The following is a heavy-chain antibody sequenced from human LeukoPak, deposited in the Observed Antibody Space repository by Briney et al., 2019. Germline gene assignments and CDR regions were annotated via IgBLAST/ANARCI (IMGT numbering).Heavy chain of an antibody. CDR1: GFTFSSYW. D-gene: IGHD4-23*01. CDR2: IKQDGSEK. V-gene: IGHV3-7*01. Sequence: HPGGSLRLSCAASGFTFSSYWMSWVRQAPGKGLEWVANIKQDGSEKYYVDSVKGRFTISRDNAKNSLYLQMNSLRAEDTAVYYCARGPTWTSYDYGGLGGPGDYWGQGTLVTVSS. CDR3: ARGPTWTSYDYGGLGGPGDY. J-gene: IGHJ4*02.